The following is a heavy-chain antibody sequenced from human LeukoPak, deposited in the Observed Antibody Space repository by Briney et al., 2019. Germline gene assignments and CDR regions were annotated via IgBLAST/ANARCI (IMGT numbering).Heavy chain of an antibody. J-gene: IGHJ4*02. CDR2: INNDGTAT. Sequence: PGGSLRLSCAASGFTFMAYWWHGVPQVPGKGLVGVSRINNDGTATFFADSVKGRFTISRDNAKNTLYLQMDSLRAEDTAMYYCAREILEPGKTHEYWGQGTLVTVSS. CDR1: GFTFMAYW. V-gene: IGHV3-74*01. CDR3: AREILEPGKTHEY. D-gene: IGHD1-1*01.